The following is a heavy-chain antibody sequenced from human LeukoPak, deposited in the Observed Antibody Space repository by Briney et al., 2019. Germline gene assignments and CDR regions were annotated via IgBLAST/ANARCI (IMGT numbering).Heavy chain of an antibody. V-gene: IGHV3-15*01. CDR3: TTHIYYDSSRDY. Sequence: GGSLRLSCAASGFTFSNAWMSWVRQAPGKGLEWVGRIKSKTDGGTTDYAAPVKGRFTISRDDSKNTLYLQMNSLKTEGTAVYYCTTHIYYDSSRDYWGQGTLVTVSS. CDR2: IKSKTDGGTT. CDR1: GFTFSNAW. J-gene: IGHJ4*02. D-gene: IGHD3-22*01.